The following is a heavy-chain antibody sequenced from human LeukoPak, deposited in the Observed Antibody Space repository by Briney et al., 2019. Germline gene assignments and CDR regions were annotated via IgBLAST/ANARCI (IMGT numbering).Heavy chain of an antibody. J-gene: IGHJ4*02. V-gene: IGHV1-18*04. CDR2: ISAYNGNT. CDR1: GYSFTDFY. CDR3: ARVYYFSKSMVRGHYFDY. D-gene: IGHD3-10*01. Sequence: ASVKVSCKPSGYSFTDFYTHWVRQAPGQGLEWMGWISAYNGNTNYAQKLQGRVTMTTDTSTSTAYMELRSLRSDDTAVYYCARVYYFSKSMVRGHYFDYWGQGTLVTVSS.